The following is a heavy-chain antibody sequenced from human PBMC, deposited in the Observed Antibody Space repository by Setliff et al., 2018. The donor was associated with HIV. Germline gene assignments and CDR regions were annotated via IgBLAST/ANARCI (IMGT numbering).Heavy chain of an antibody. V-gene: IGHV1-2*02. CDR3: ARDQTPLDAFDI. Sequence: ASVKVSCKASGYTFTGYYIHWVRQAPGQGLEWMGCVIPNSGKTYYAQEFQGRVTMTSDTSINTAYMELRRLRSDDTAMYYCARDQTPLDAFDIWGQGTMVTVSS. D-gene: IGHD2-15*01. CDR2: VIPNSGKT. J-gene: IGHJ3*02. CDR1: GYTFTGYY.